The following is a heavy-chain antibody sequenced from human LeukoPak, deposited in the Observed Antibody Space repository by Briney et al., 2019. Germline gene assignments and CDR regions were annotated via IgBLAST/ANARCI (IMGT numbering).Heavy chain of an antibody. CDR3: AQTIQGYSGYDSGVV. D-gene: IGHD5-12*01. V-gene: IGHV1-69*13. CDR1: GGTFSSYA. Sequence: ASVKVSCKASGGTFSSYAIGWVRQAPGQGLEWMGGIIPTFGTANYAQKFQGRVTITADESTSTAYMELSSLRSEDTAVYYCAQTIQGYSGYDSGVVWGKGTTVTVSS. CDR2: IIPTFGTA. J-gene: IGHJ6*04.